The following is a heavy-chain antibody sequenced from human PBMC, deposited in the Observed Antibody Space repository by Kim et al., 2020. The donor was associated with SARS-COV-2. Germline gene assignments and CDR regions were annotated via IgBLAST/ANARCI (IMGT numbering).Heavy chain of an antibody. Sequence: GGSLRLSCAASGFSFSKAWMTWVRQAPGKGLEGVGRIKDKNNRGTTDYAAPVKGRFTISRDDSKNRVYLQMNSLKIEDTAVYYCVTDSHCSRIACYGPNYYYVLYVWGQGTTVTVSS. J-gene: IGHJ6*02. V-gene: IGHV3-15*01. D-gene: IGHD2-2*01. CDR3: VTDSHCSRIACYGPNYYYVLYV. CDR2: IKDKNNRGTT. CDR1: GFSFSKAW.